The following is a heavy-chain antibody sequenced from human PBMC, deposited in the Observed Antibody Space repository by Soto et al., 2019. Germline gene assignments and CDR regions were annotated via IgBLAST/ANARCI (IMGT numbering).Heavy chain of an antibody. Sequence: GGSLRLSCAASGFTFSSYAMSWVRQAPGKGLEWVSAISGSGGSTYYADSVKGRFTISRDNSKNTLYLQMNSLRAEDTAVYYCAKGGSYYDFWSGYYYYYGMDVWGQGTTVTVS. CDR1: GFTFSSYA. V-gene: IGHV3-23*01. D-gene: IGHD3-3*01. J-gene: IGHJ6*02. CDR3: AKGGSYYDFWSGYYYYYGMDV. CDR2: ISGSGGST.